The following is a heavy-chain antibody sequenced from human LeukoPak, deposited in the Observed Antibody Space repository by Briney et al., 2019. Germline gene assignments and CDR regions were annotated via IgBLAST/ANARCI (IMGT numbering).Heavy chain of an antibody. CDR1: GFTFSSYG. Sequence: GRSLRLSCAASGFTFSSYGMHWVRQAPGKGLEWVAVISYDGSNKYYADSVKGRFTISRDNSKNTLYLQMNSLRAEDTAVYYCAKNYCSGGSCYPYYFDYWGQGTLVTVSS. V-gene: IGHV3-30*18. D-gene: IGHD2-15*01. CDR3: AKNYCSGGSCYPYYFDY. J-gene: IGHJ4*02. CDR2: ISYDGSNK.